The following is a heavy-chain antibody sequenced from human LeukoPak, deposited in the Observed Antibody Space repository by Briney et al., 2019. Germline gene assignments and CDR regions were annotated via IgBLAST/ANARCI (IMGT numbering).Heavy chain of an antibody. Sequence: PGGSLRLSCAASGFTFSSYGMHWVRQAPGKGLEWVAVIWYDGSNKYYADSVKGRFTISRDNSKNTPYLQMNSLRAEDTAVYYCARGPLFRPFDYWGQGTLVTVSS. D-gene: IGHD3-9*01. CDR2: IWYDGSNK. CDR1: GFTFSSYG. V-gene: IGHV3-33*01. CDR3: ARGPLFRPFDY. J-gene: IGHJ4*02.